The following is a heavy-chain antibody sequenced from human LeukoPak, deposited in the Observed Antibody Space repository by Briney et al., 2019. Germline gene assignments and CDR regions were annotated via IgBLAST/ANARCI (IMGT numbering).Heavy chain of an antibody. CDR1: GGSFGGYY. D-gene: IGHD2-15*01. Sequence: PSETLSLTCAVYGGSFGGYYWSWIRQPPGKGLEWIGEINHSGSTNYNPSLKSRVTISVDTSKNQFSLKLSSVTAADTAVYYCARGVAADPHCSGGSCYSGSWFDPWGQGTLVTVSS. V-gene: IGHV4-34*01. CDR3: ARGVAADPHCSGGSCYSGSWFDP. CDR2: INHSGST. J-gene: IGHJ5*02.